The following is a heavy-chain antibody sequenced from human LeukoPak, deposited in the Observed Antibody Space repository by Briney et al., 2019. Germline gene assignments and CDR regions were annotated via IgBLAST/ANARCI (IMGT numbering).Heavy chain of an antibody. Sequence: GGSLRLSCAASGFTFRNYVIHWVRQAPGKGPEWVAVTSSDLKANYYADSVKGRFTISRDDSKNTLYLQMNSLKTEGTAVYYCTTDPYSNCYWGQGTLVTVSS. V-gene: IGHV3-30*03. CDR2: TSSDLKAN. J-gene: IGHJ4*02. D-gene: IGHD4-11*01. CDR1: GFTFRNYV. CDR3: TTDPYSNCY.